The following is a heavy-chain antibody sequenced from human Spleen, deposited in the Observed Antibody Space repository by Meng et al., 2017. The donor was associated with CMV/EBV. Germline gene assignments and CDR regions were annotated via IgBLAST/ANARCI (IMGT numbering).Heavy chain of an antibody. D-gene: IGHD2-15*01. CDR2: IYWNDDK. CDR1: FSLSTSRVG. V-gene: IGHV2-5*01. CDR3: AHRRSWLSSGENWFDP. J-gene: IGHJ5*02. Sequence: FSLSTSRVGVGWIRQPPGKALEWLALIYWNDDKRYSPSLKSRLTITKDTSKNQVVLSMTNMDPVDTATYYCAHRRSWLSSGENWFDPWGQGTLVTVSS.